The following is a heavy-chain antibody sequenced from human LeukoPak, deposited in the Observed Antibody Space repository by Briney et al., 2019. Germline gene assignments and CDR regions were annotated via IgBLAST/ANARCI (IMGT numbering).Heavy chain of an antibody. J-gene: IGHJ4*02. V-gene: IGHV3-30-3*01. D-gene: IGHD3-3*01. Sequence: PGRSLRLSCAASGFTFSSYAMHWVRQAPGKGLEWVAVISYDGSNKYYADSVKGRFTISRDNSKNTLYLQMNSLRAEDTAVYYCAKGKLIFGVVITPGRAYYFDYWGQGTLVTVSS. CDR3: AKGKLIFGVVITPGRAYYFDY. CDR2: ISYDGSNK. CDR1: GFTFSSYA.